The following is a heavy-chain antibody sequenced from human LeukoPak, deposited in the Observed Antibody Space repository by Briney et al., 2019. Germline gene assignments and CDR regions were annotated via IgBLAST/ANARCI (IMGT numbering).Heavy chain of an antibody. CDR3: ARDRGGSSSAFDP. CDR1: RCTFSSYT. CDR2: IIPILGIA. D-gene: IGHD6-6*01. J-gene: IGHJ5*02. Sequence: GSSVKVSCKASRCTFSSYTISWVRQAPGQGLEWMGRIIPILGIANYAQKFQGRVTITADKSTSTAYMELSSLRSEDTAVYYCARDRGGSSSAFDPWGQGTLVTVSS. V-gene: IGHV1-69*04.